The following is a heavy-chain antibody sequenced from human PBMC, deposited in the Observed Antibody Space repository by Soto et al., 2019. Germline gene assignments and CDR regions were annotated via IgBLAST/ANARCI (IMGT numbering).Heavy chain of an antibody. Sequence: QVQLVQSGPEVKKPGASVKVSCKASGYTFTNYGFNWVRQAPGQGVEWMGWISAYNGHTKYSQIFQARVIMTTDTPTSTAYMELRSLTSDDTAVYYCAREGASTTPIGYWGQGTLVTVSS. V-gene: IGHV1-18*01. CDR1: GYTFTNYG. J-gene: IGHJ4*02. CDR3: AREGASTTPIGY. D-gene: IGHD1-26*01. CDR2: ISAYNGHT.